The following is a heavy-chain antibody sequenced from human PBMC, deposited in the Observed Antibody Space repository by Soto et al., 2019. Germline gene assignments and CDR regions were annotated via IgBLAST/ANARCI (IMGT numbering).Heavy chain of an antibody. Sequence: EVQLLESGGGSVQPGGSLRLSCVASGINSSSFAMSWVRQAPGKGLEWVSAISARGISTFYVDSVKGRFTISRDNSNNTLYLQMNSLRAEDTAIYYCAKGATAHPKRYFDYWGQGTLVTVSS. J-gene: IGHJ4*02. CDR1: GINSSSFA. CDR2: ISARGIST. V-gene: IGHV3-23*01. D-gene: IGHD2-21*02. CDR3: AKGATAHPKRYFDY.